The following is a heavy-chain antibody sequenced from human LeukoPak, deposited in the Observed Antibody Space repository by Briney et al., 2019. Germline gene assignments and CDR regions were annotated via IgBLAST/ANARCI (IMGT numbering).Heavy chain of an antibody. CDR2: ISSKSDYT. J-gene: IGHJ4*02. CDR1: GVTFNIYA. CDR3: AKDRPNYFETNGHYYRRDGDY. Sequence: GGSLRLSCAASGVTFNIYAMSWVRQSPKKGLEWVSSISSKSDYTFYAASVRGRFTISRDNSRNTLYLQMNSLTAEDTAIYYCAKDRPNYFETNGHYYRRDGDYWVQGILVTVSS. D-gene: IGHD3-22*01. V-gene: IGHV3-23*01.